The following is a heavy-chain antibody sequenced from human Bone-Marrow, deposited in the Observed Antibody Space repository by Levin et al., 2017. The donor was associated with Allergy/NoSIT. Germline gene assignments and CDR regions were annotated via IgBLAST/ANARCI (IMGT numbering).Heavy chain of an antibody. V-gene: IGHV3-21*01. CDR2: ISSSSSYI. J-gene: IGHJ6*02. Sequence: GESLKISCAASGFTFSSYSMNWVRQAPGKGLEWVSSISSSSSYIYYADSVKGRFTISRDNAKNSLYLQMNSLRAEDTAVYYCARDSYYYYGMDVWGQGTTVTVSS. CDR1: GFTFSSYS. CDR3: ARDSYYYYGMDV.